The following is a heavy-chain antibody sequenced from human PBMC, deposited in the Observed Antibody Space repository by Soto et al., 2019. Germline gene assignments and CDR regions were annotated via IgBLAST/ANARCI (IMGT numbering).Heavy chain of an antibody. Sequence: ASVKVSCKASGYKFTTYFIHWVRQAPVQGLEWMGMIHPSGDTGYARKFRGRVTMTIDTSTTTAYMELRNLTSEDTAVYFSVRGYCTTSPCSGDFQFWGQGTLVTVSS. CDR3: VRGYCTTSPCSGDFQF. CDR1: GYKFTTYF. CDR2: IHPSGDT. V-gene: IGHV1-46*01. J-gene: IGHJ1*01. D-gene: IGHD2-15*01.